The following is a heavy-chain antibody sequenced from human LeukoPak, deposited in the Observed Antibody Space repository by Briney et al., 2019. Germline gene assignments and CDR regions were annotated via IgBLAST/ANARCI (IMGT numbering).Heavy chain of an antibody. V-gene: IGHV3-7*05. Sequence: HTGGSLRLSCAASGFTFSTYWMTWVRQAPGKGLEWVANINQDGSQKYCVDSVKGRFTISRDNAKNSLYLQMNSLRAEDTAVYYCARLSTIDYWGQGTLVTVSS. J-gene: IGHJ4*02. CDR3: ARLSTIDY. CDR2: INQDGSQK. D-gene: IGHD5/OR15-5a*01. CDR1: GFTFSTYW.